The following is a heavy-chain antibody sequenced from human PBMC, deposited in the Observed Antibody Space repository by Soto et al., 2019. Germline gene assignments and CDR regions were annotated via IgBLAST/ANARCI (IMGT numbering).Heavy chain of an antibody. D-gene: IGHD1-26*01. CDR2: IYYSGST. J-gene: IGHJ4*02. CDR3: ARTFYSGSYYDY. Sequence: SETLSLTCTVSGGSISSSSYYWGWIRQPPGKGLEWIGSIYYSGSTYYNPSLKSRVTISVATSKNQFSLKLSSVTAADTAVYYCARTFYSGSYYDYWGQGTLVTVSS. CDR1: GGSISSSSYY. V-gene: IGHV4-39*01.